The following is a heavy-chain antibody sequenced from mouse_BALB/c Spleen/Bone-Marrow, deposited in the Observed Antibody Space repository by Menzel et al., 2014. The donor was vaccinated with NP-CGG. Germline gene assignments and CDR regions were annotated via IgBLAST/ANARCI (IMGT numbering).Heavy chain of an antibody. D-gene: IGHD1-1*01. Sequence: VKLMESGPGLVAPSQSLSISCTVSGFSLSRYSVHWVRQPPGKGLEWLGMIWGGGSTDYNSALKSRLSISKDNSKSQIFLKMNSLQTDDTAMYYCARVVATDWYFDVWGAGTTVTVSS. CDR2: IWGGGST. V-gene: IGHV2-6-4*01. J-gene: IGHJ1*01. CDR1: GFSLSRYS. CDR3: ARVVATDWYFDV.